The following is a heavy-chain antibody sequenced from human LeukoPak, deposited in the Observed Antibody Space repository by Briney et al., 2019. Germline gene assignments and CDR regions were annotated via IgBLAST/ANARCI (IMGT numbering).Heavy chain of an antibody. V-gene: IGHV3-23*01. CDR2: IFPSGGEI. CDR3: ATYRQVLLPFES. CDR1: GFTLSTFA. D-gene: IGHD2-8*02. Sequence: GGSLRLSCAASGFTLSTFAMIWVRQPPGKRLEWVSSIFPSGGEIHYADSVRGRFAISRDNSKSTLSLQMNSLRAEDTAIYYCATYRQVLLPFESWGQGTLVTVSS. J-gene: IGHJ4*02.